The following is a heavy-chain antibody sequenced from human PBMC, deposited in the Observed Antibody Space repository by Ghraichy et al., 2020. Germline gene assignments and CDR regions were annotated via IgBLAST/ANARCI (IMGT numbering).Heavy chain of an antibody. D-gene: IGHD3-10*01. Sequence: GSLRLSCAASGFTFSPYVMHWVRQGPGKGLEWVALISYDGTNAYYEDSVKGRFTISRDNSKNTLYLQMNSLRAEDTAVYYCAKGGRIPLSSWLKDYGMDVWGQGTTVTVSS. CDR2: ISYDGTNA. CDR1: GFTFSPYV. CDR3: AKGGRIPLSSWLKDYGMDV. J-gene: IGHJ6*02. V-gene: IGHV3-30*18.